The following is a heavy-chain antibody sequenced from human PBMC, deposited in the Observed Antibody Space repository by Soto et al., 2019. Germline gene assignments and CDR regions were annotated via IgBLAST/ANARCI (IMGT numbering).Heavy chain of an antibody. Sequence: SVKVSCKSSGFTFTSSVVQWLRQTRGQRLEWIGWIVVGSGNTNYAQKFQERVTITKDMSTSTAYMELNSLRSEDTAAYFCAVGSSVVVQASDYWGQGTLVTVSS. CDR3: AVGSSVVVQASDY. V-gene: IGHV1-58*01. D-gene: IGHD2-2*01. CDR2: IVVGSGNT. J-gene: IGHJ4*02. CDR1: GFTFTSSV.